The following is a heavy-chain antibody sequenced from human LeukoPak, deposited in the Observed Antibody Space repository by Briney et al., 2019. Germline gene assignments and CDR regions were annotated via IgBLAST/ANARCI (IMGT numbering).Heavy chain of an antibody. D-gene: IGHD6-6*01. CDR3: AKCSRVEYSSSSGGWFDP. CDR2: ISGSGGST. V-gene: IGHV3-23*01. CDR1: GFTFSSYA. J-gene: IGHJ5*02. Sequence: PGGSLRLSCAASGFTFSSYAMSWVRQAPGKVLEWVSAISGSGGSTYYADSVKGRFTISRDNSKNTLYLQMNSLRAEDTAVYYCAKCSRVEYSSSSGGWFDPWGQGTLVTVSS.